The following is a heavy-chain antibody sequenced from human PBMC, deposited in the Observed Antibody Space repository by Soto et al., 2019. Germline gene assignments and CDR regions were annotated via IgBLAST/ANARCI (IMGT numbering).Heavy chain of an antibody. J-gene: IGHJ4*02. V-gene: IGHV4-31*03. CDR2: IYYSGST. Sequence: TLSLTCTVSGGSISSGGYYWSWIRQHPGKGLEWIGYIYYSGSTYYNPSLKSRVTISVDTSKNQFSLKLSSVTAADTAVYYCAAKASIAAAGTFDYWGQGTLVTVSS. CDR1: GGSISSGGYY. D-gene: IGHD6-13*01. CDR3: AAKASIAAAGTFDY.